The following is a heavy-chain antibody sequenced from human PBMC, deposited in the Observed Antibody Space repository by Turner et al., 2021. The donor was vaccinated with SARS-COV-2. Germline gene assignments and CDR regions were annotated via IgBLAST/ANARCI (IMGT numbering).Heavy chain of an antibody. CDR1: GFTFSNYA. J-gene: IGHJ4*02. CDR2: ISYDGSNK. CDR3: ARDREDCSSSSCYEAY. D-gene: IGHD2-2*01. V-gene: IGHV3-30-3*01. Sequence: QVQLVESGGGVVHPGRSLRLSFAASGFTFSNYAMHWVRKAPGKGLEWVAVISYDGSNKYYADSVKGRFTISRDNSKNTLDLQMNSLRAEDTAVYYCARDREDCSSSSCYEAYWGQGTLVTVSS.